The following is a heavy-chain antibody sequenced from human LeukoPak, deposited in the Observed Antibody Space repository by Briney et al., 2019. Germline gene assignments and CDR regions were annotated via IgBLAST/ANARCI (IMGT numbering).Heavy chain of an antibody. J-gene: IGHJ6*02. D-gene: IGHD2-2*01. CDR3: ARTTVPAAGPLYYGMDV. Sequence: GGSLRLSCAASGFTFSNYEMNWVRQAPGKGLEWVSYISSSGSTIYYADSVKGRFTVSRDNAKNSLYLQMNSLRAEDTAVYYCARTTVPAAGPLYYGMDVWGQGTTVTVSS. CDR1: GFTFSNYE. V-gene: IGHV3-48*03. CDR2: ISSSGSTI.